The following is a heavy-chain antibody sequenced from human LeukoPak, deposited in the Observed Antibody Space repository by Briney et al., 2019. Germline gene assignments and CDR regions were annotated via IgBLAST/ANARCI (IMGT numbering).Heavy chain of an antibody. CDR2: ISSSGSTI. CDR3: ARAIWFGESPYYYYYYMDV. J-gene: IGHJ6*03. CDR1: GFTFSSYE. Sequence: PGGSLRLSCAASGFTFSSYEMNWVRQAPGKGLEWVSYISSSGSTIYYADSVKGRFTISRDNAKNSLYLQMNSLRAEGTAVYYCARAIWFGESPYYYYYYMDVWGKGTTVTISS. D-gene: IGHD3-10*01. V-gene: IGHV3-48*03.